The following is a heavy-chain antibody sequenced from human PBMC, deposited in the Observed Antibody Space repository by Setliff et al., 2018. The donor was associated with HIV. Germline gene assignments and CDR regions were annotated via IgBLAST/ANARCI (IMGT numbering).Heavy chain of an antibody. CDR2: IYYSGDT. D-gene: IGHD2-2*01. V-gene: IGHV4-59*01. Sequence: PSETLSLTCTVSGGSIKNYYWSWIRQSPEKGLEWIGYIYYSGDTNYNPSLRSRVTISVDTSQNRFSLRLTSVTAADTGVYYCAIGDEYPGVFQSWGQGKVVTVSS. CDR3: AIGDEYPGVFQS. J-gene: IGHJ5*02. CDR1: GGSIKNYY.